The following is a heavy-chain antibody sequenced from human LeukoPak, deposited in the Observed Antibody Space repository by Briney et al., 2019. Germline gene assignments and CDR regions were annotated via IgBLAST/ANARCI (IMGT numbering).Heavy chain of an antibody. D-gene: IGHD6-19*01. CDR2: ISYDGSNK. V-gene: IGHV3-30-3*01. Sequence: GGSLRLSCAASGFTFSSYPMHWVRQAPGKGLEWVAVISYDGSNKYYADSVKGRFTISRDNSKNTLYLQMNSLRAEDTAVYYCARDRIAVAGSFDYWGQGTLVTVSS. CDR3: ARDRIAVAGSFDY. CDR1: GFTFSSYP. J-gene: IGHJ4*02.